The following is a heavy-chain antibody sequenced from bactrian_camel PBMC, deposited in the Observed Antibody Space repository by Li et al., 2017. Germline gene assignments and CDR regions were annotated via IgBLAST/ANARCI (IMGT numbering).Heavy chain of an antibody. D-gene: IGHD2*01. CDR1: GVSTGTLY. CDR2: ITSDGTKT. V-gene: IGHV3-2*01. J-gene: IGHJ4*01. CDR3: ATFGSFQLGTHSNAYTY. Sequence: HVQLVESGGGLVQPGGFLRLSCATSGVSTGTLYMGWVRQAPGKGLEWVSSITSDGTKTWYADSVKVRFTISRDNAKNTMYLQMNSLKSEDTALYYCATFGSFQLGTHSNAYTYWGQGTQVTVS.